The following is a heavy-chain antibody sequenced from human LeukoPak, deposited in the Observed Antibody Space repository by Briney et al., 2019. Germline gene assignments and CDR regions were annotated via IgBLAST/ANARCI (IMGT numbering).Heavy chain of an antibody. D-gene: IGHD3-10*01. J-gene: IGHJ4*02. V-gene: IGHV5-51*01. CDR1: GYFFTTSW. Sequence: GEPLKISCKGSGYFFTTSWIGWVRQMPGRGLDWMGIIYPGDSSVKYSPSFQGQVTISADKSISNAYLEWSSLRASDTAMYYCASMIRGWGFDYWGQGTPVTVSS. CDR3: ASMIRGWGFDY. CDR2: IYPGDSSV.